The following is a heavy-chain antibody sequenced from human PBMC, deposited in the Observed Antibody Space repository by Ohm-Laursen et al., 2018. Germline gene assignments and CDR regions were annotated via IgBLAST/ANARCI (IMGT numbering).Heavy chain of an antibody. Sequence: SQTLSLTCTVSGGSISSYYWSWIRQPPGKGLEWIGYISSSGSTNYNPSLKSRVTISVDTSKNQFSLKLSSVTAADTALYYCARGLWWFDPWGQGTPVTVSS. CDR1: GGSISSYY. CDR3: ARGLWWFDP. V-gene: IGHV4-59*08. J-gene: IGHJ5*02. CDR2: ISSSGST.